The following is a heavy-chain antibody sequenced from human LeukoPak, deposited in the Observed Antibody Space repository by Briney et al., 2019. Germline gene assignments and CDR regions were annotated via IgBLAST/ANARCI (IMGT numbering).Heavy chain of an antibody. J-gene: IGHJ4*02. CDR2: ISGRDTGT. D-gene: IGHD2-15*01. V-gene: IGHV3-23*01. CDR3: AKAQAAPSCSGVRCYPFDY. Sequence: GGSLRLSCAASGFTFRTSAMSWVRQVPGKGLEWISAISGRDTGTYHADSVKGRFTISRDDSKNTLYLQMNSLRAEDTAVYYCAKAQAAPSCSGVRCYPFDYWAREPWSPSPQ. CDR1: GFTFRTSA.